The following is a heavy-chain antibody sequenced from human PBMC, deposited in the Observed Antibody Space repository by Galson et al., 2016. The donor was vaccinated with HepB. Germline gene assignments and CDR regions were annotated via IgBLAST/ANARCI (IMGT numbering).Heavy chain of an antibody. V-gene: IGHV3-74*01. Sequence: SLRLSCAASGFTFSTYWMHWVRQVPGKGLVWVSRINSDGSVTNYADSVKGRFAISRDNAKNTLYLRMQSLRAEDTAVYYCGASRDGYIDYWGQGALITISS. CDR2: INSDGSVT. CDR1: GFTFSTYW. CDR3: GASRDGYIDY. J-gene: IGHJ4*01. D-gene: IGHD5-24*01.